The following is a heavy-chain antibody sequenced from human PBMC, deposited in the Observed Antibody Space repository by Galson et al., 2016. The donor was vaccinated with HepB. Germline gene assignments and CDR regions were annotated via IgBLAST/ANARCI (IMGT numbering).Heavy chain of an antibody. D-gene: IGHD2-2*03. CDR2: INEYGSRI. J-gene: IGHJ4*02. CDR1: GFTFSSFW. CDR3: VMDFSGREDY. Sequence: SLRLSCAASGFTFSSFWMHWVRQVPGKGLVWVSRINEYGSRIDYADSAKGRFTISRDNAKNTLYLQMNSLRAEDTALYYCVMDFSGREDYWGQGTLVTVSS. V-gene: IGHV3-74*01.